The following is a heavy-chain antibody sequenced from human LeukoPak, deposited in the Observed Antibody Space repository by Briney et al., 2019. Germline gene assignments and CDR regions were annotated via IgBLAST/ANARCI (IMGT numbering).Heavy chain of an antibody. CDR1: GFTFSSYG. J-gene: IGHJ4*02. V-gene: IGHV3-30*02. CDR2: IRYDGSNK. CDR3: ATTVVISIDY. D-gene: IGHD4-23*01. Sequence: GGALRLSCAASGFTFSSYGMHWVRQAPGKGLEWVAFIRYDGSNKYYADSVKRRFTISRDNSKNTLYLQMNSLRAEDTAVYYCATTVVISIDYWGQGTLVTVSS.